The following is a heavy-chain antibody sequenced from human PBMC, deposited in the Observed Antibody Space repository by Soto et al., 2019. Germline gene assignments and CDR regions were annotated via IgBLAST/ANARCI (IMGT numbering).Heavy chain of an antibody. D-gene: IGHD3-10*01. J-gene: IGHJ4*02. CDR1: GFTFSSYA. Sequence: EVQLLESGGGLVQPGESLRLSCAASGFTFSSYAMSWVRQAPGKGLEWVSAIGGSGINTYYADSVKGRFTISRDNSKNPLYLQMNSLRAEDTAVYYFAKDHDSGRPTSFDYWGQGTLVTVSS. CDR2: IGGSGINT. V-gene: IGHV3-23*01. CDR3: AKDHDSGRPTSFDY.